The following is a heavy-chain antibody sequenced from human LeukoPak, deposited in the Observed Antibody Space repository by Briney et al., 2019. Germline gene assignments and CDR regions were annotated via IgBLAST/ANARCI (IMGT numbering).Heavy chain of an antibody. CDR2: ITSSSTSM. Sequence: GGPLRLSCATSGFTFSYYSMNWVRQAPGKGLEWVSSITSSSTSMYYADSVKGRFTISRDNAKNSLYLQMISLRAEDTAVYYCAELGITMIGGVWGKGTTVTISS. V-gene: IGHV3-21*01. CDR3: AELGITMIGGV. D-gene: IGHD3-10*02. J-gene: IGHJ6*04. CDR1: GFTFSYYS.